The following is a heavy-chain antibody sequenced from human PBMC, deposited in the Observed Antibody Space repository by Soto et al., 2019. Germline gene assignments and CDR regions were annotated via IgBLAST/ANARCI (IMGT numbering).Heavy chain of an antibody. CDR2: VKSKTDGGTT. CDR1: GFTFSNAW. V-gene: IGHV3-15*01. Sequence: EVQLVESGGGLLKSGESLRLYCVASGFTFSNAWMSWVRQAPGKVLEWVGRVKSKTDGGTTDYAAPVKGRLTIARDDSNNMLYLQMSSLKTEDTAVYYCTTDDPINKDWGQGTMVTVSS. J-gene: IGHJ4*02. CDR3: TTDDPINKD.